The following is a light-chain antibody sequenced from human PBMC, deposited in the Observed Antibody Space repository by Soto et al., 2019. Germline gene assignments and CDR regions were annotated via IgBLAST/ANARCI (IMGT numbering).Light chain of an antibody. J-gene: IGKJ2*01. Sequence: DIQMTQSPSTLSAAIGDRVTLTCRASQSLTCPLAGYQQKPCKPPKLLLDDVSLLESGVPSRFSGSASGTDFTLTIISLRPDDFATFYCQQYKVYPYTFGQGT. CDR3: QQYKVYPYT. V-gene: IGKV1-5*01. CDR1: QSLTCP. CDR2: DVS.